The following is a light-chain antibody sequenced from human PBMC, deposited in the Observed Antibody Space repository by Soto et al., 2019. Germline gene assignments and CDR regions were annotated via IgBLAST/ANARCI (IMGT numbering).Light chain of an antibody. Sequence: QSALTQPASVSGSPGQSLTISCTGTSGDIGSYNRVSWYQQHPGKAPKLIIYEVTDRPSGVSNRFSGSKSGNTASLTISGLQAEDEAEYYCSSYTNINTRACVFGTGPKAPS. CDR3: SSYTNINTRACV. J-gene: IGLJ1*01. V-gene: IGLV2-14*01. CDR1: SGDIGSYNR. CDR2: EVT.